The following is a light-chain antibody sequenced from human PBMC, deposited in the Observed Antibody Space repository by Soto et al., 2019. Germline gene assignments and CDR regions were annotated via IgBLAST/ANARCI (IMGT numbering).Light chain of an antibody. CDR2: AAS. CDR3: QQVESYPST. CDR1: QIISSY. Sequence: DIQMTQSPSSLSASVGDRFTITCRASQIISSYLNWYQQKPGKAPKLLIYAASSLQSGVPSRFSGSGFGTDFTLTITSLQPEDFATYYCQQVESYPSTFGGGTKVDI. V-gene: IGKV1-39*01. J-gene: IGKJ4*01.